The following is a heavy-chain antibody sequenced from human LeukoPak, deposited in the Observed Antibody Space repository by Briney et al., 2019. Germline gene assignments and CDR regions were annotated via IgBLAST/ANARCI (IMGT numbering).Heavy chain of an antibody. Sequence: WVAVIWYDGSNKYYADSVKGRFTISRDNSKNTLYLQMNSLRAEDTAVYYCARSDTAMVNWGQGTLVTVSS. CDR2: IWYDGSNK. D-gene: IGHD5-18*01. CDR3: ARSDTAMVN. J-gene: IGHJ4*02. V-gene: IGHV3-33*01.